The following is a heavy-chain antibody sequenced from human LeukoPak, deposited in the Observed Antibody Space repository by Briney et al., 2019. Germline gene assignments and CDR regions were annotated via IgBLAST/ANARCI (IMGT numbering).Heavy chain of an antibody. J-gene: IGHJ4*02. V-gene: IGHV1-2*02. CDR3: ARSLDYYDSSRYYY. CDR1: GYTFTGYY. Sequence: ASVKVSCKASGYTFTGYYMHWVRQAPGQGLEWMGWINPNSGGTNYAQKFQGRVTMTRDTSISTAYMELSRLRSDDTAVYYCARSLDYYDSSRYYYWGQGTLVTVSS. D-gene: IGHD3-22*01. CDR2: INPNSGGT.